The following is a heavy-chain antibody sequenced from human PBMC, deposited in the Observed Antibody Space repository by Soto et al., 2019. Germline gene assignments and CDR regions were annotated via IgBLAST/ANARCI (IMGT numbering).Heavy chain of an antibody. J-gene: IGHJ4*02. CDR2: ISTSNGNT. Sequence: QVQLVQSGTEVKKPGASVKVSCKASGYTFTTYGISWVRQAPGQGLEWMGWISTSNGNTNYAQKLQGRVTMTTDTATNTAYMELRSLISDDTAVYYCASGYDDEYWGQGTLVTVSP. CDR1: GYTFTTYG. V-gene: IGHV1-18*01. D-gene: IGHD5-12*01. CDR3: ASGYDDEY.